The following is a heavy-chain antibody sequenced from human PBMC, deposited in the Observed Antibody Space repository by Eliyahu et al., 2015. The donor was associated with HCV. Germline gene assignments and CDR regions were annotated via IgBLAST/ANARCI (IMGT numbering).Heavy chain of an antibody. V-gene: IGHV3-9*01. Sequence: EVQLVESGGGLVQPGRSLRLSCAASGFTFDDYAMHWVRQAPGKGLEWVSGISWNSGSIGYADSVKGRFTISRDNAKNSLYLQMNSLRAEDTALYYCAKDKYTAVAGAFDYWGQGTLVTVSS. CDR1: GFTFDDYA. D-gene: IGHD6-19*01. J-gene: IGHJ4*02. CDR2: ISWNSGSI. CDR3: AKDKYTAVAGAFDY.